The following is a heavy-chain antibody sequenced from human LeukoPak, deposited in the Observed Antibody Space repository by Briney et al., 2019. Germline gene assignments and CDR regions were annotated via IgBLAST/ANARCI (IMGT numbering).Heavy chain of an antibody. D-gene: IGHD1-26*01. CDR1: GGSLSGYY. Sequence: SETLSLTCAVYGGSLSGYYWSWIRQPPGKGLEWIGEINHSGSTNYNPSLKSRVTLSVDTSKTQFSLQLSSVTAADTAVYYCARINSAPDFWGQGTLATVSS. CDR3: ARINSAPDF. V-gene: IGHV4-34*01. CDR2: INHSGST. J-gene: IGHJ4*02.